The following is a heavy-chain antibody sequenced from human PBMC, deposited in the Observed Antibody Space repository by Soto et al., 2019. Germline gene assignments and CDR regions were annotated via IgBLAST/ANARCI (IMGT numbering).Heavy chain of an antibody. CDR1: GGSISSSSYY. J-gene: IGHJ6*03. CDR3: ARLANPNYYYYYYMDV. CDR2: IYYSGST. Sequence: SETLSLTCTVSGGSISSSSYYWGWIRQPPGKGLERIGSIYYSGSTYYNPSLKSRVTISVDTSKNQFSLKLSSVTAADTAVYYCARLANPNYYYYYYMDVWGKGTTVTVSS. V-gene: IGHV4-39*01.